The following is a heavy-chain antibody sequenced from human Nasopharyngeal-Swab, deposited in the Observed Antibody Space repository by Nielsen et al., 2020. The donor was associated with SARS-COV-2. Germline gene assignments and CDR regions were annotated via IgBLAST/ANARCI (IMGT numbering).Heavy chain of an antibody. CDR1: GFTFSDYY. D-gene: IGHD4-23*01. J-gene: IGHJ4*02. CDR2: ISRSGSTI. CDR3: ARDFWATVVNPVGY. Sequence: GGSLRLSCAASGFTFSDYYMSWIRQAPGKGLEWVSYISRSGSTIYYADSVKGRFTISRDNAKNSLYLQMNSLRAEDTAVYYCARDFWATVVNPVGYWGQGTLVTVSS. V-gene: IGHV3-11*01.